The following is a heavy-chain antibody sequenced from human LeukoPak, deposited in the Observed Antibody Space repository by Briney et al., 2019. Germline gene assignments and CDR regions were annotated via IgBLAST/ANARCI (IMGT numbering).Heavy chain of an antibody. Sequence: PGGSLRLSCAASGSTFSSYGMSWVRQAPGKGLEWVSVISGSGGGTYYADSVKGRFTISRDNSKNTLYLQMNSLRAEDTAVYFCAKGLEPGAFDIWGQGTRVTVSS. CDR1: GSTFSSYG. CDR3: AKGLEPGAFDI. CDR2: ISGSGGGT. V-gene: IGHV3-23*01. J-gene: IGHJ3*02. D-gene: IGHD1-1*01.